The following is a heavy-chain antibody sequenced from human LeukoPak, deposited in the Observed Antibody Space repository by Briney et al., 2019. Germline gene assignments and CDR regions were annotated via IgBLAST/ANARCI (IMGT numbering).Heavy chain of an antibody. V-gene: IGHV3-48*03. J-gene: IGHJ4*02. CDR1: GFTFSSYE. CDR3: ARFGTTVTRNY. Sequence: GGSLRLSCAASGFTFSSYEMNWVRQAPGKGLEWVSYISSSGSTIYYADSVKGRFTISRDNAKNSLYMQMNSLRAEDTGVYYCARFGTTVTRNYWGQGTLVTVSS. D-gene: IGHD4-17*01. CDR2: ISSSGSTI.